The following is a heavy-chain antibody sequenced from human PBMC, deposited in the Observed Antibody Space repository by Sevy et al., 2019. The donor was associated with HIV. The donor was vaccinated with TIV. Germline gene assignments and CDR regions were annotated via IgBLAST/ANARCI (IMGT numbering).Heavy chain of an antibody. CDR1: GGTFSSFA. CDR3: ARLSYGSGRGYENYFYYYGMDD. Sequence: ASVKVSCKASGGTFSSFALSWVRQAPGQGLEWMGGIIPIFGTTKYAQKFQGRVTIIADESTSTAYMGLSSRGSEDTAVYYWARLSYGSGRGYENYFYYYGMDDWGPGTTVTVSS. CDR2: IIPIFGTT. J-gene: IGHJ6*02. D-gene: IGHD3-10*01. V-gene: IGHV1-69*13.